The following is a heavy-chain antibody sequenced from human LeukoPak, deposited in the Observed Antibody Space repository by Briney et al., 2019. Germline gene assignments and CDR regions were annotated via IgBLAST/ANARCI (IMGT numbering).Heavy chain of an antibody. J-gene: IGHJ6*03. CDR2: ISGDGRTP. D-gene: IGHD3-10*01. V-gene: IGHV3-74*01. CDR1: RFSLRLDW. Sequence: GGSLSLSCVGSRFSLRLDWSYCGRQPPGKGLEWVSRISGDGRTPHYAGSVQGRFTVSRDNAKNTLYLQMNTLSAEDTAVYYCGREVEKVPHTMGTYFYYYIDVWGKGTSVTVSS. CDR3: GREVEKVPHTMGTYFYYYIDV.